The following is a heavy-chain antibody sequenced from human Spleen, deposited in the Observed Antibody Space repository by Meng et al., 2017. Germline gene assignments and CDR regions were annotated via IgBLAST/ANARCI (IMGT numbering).Heavy chain of an antibody. V-gene: IGHV3-21*01. CDR1: GYTFSSYS. J-gene: IGHJ4*02. CDR3: ASLHILTGYYAPFDY. D-gene: IGHD3-9*01. CDR2: ISSSGTFI. Sequence: GESLKISCAASGYTFSSYSLNWVRQAPGKGLEWVSSISSSGTFIYYADSVKGRFTISRDNSKNSLYLQMNSLRAEDTAVYYCASLHILTGYYAPFDYWGQGTLVTVSS.